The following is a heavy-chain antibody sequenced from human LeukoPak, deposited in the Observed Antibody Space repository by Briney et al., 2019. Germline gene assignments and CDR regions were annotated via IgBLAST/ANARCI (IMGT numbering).Heavy chain of an antibody. CDR1: GFTFSSYS. CDR2: ISSSSSYI. CDR3: ARGPGGYCSSTSCYTVY. V-gene: IGHV3-21*01. Sequence: PGGSLSLSCAASGFTFSSYSMNWVRQAPGKGLEWVSSISSSSSYIYYADSVKGRFTISRDNAKNSLYLQMNSLRAEDTAVYYCARGPGGYCSSTSCYTVYWGQGTLVTVSS. D-gene: IGHD2-2*02. J-gene: IGHJ4*02.